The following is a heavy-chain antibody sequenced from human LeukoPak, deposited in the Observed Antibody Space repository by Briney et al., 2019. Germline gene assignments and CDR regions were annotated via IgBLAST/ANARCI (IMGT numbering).Heavy chain of an antibody. V-gene: IGHV3-30*04. Sequence: GGSLRLSCAASGFTFSGYTMHWVRQAPGKGLEWVAFISSDGRYKSHADSVKGRFTISRDNSKNTMYMQMNSLRAEDTAVYYCARAGGGPTTLYWYFDIWGRGTLVTVSS. CDR3: ARAGGGPTTLYWYFDI. CDR1: GFTFSGYT. J-gene: IGHJ2*01. CDR2: ISSDGRYK. D-gene: IGHD1-7*01.